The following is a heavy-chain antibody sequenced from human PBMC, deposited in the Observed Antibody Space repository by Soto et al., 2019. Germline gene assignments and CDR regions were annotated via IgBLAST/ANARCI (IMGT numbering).Heavy chain of an antibody. Sequence: GASVKVSCKAFGYTFSSYGINWVRQAPGQGLEWMGWISAYNGNRNYAQKLQGRVTMTTDTSTSTAYMELRRLRSDDTAVYYCATNGRGVLVVVMPVGLFQHWG. J-gene: IGHJ1*01. V-gene: IGHV1-18*04. CDR2: ISAYNGNR. CDR1: GYTFSSYG. CDR3: ATNGRGVLVVVMPVGLFQH. D-gene: IGHD3-22*01.